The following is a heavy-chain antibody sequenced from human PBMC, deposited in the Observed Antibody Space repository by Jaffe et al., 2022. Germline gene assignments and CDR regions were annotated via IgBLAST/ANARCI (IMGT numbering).Heavy chain of an antibody. D-gene: IGHD2-2*02. J-gene: IGHJ4*02. CDR2: IIPIFGTA. V-gene: IGHV1-69*01. CDR1: GGTFSSYA. Sequence: QVQLVQSGAEVKKPGSSVKVSCKASGGTFSSYAISWVRQAPGQGLEWMGGIIPIFGTANYAQKFQGRVTITADESTSTAYMELSSLRSEDTAVYYCARDIGYCSSTSCYNFDYWGQGTLVTVSS. CDR3: ARDIGYCSSTSCYNFDY.